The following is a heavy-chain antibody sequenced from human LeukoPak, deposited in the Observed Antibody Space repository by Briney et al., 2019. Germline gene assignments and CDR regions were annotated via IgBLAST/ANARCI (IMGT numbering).Heavy chain of an antibody. J-gene: IGHJ6*02. CDR3: ARESGNGYSSGWYPYYYYGMDV. D-gene: IGHD6-19*01. Sequence: PGGSLRLSCAASGFTFGSYGMHWVRQAPGKGLEWVAVIWYDGSNKYYADSVKGRFTISRDNSKNTLYLQMNSLRAEDTAVYYCARESGNGYSSGWYPYYYYGMDVWGQGTTVTVSS. CDR1: GFTFGSYG. V-gene: IGHV3-33*08. CDR2: IWYDGSNK.